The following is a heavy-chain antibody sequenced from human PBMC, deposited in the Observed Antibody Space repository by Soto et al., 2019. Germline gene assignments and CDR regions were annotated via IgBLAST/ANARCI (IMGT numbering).Heavy chain of an antibody. CDR3: PRSYYDYVSGRYRSAHSDY. Sequence: GASVPVSCKASGYTFTSYYMHWLRQAPGQGLEWMGIINPSGDSTSYAQKFQGRVTMTRDTSTSTVYMELSSLRSEDTAVYYPPRSYYDYVSGRYRSAHSDYWGQGSLVAVSS. D-gene: IGHD3-16*02. CDR2: INPSGDST. J-gene: IGHJ4*02. V-gene: IGHV1-46*01. CDR1: GYTFTSYY.